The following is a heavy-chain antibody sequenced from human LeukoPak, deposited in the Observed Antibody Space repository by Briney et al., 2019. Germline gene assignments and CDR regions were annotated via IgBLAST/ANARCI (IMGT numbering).Heavy chain of an antibody. J-gene: IGHJ4*02. D-gene: IGHD3-10*01. V-gene: IGHV3-23*01. CDR1: GFTFSSYA. CDR3: AKSRERLLWFGELLSDFDY. CDR2: ISGSGGST. Sequence: GGSLRLSCAASGFTFSSYAMSCVRQAPGKGLEWVSAISGSGGSTYYADSVKGRFTISRDNSKNTLYLQMDSLRAEDTAVYYCAKSRERLLWFGELLSDFDYWGQGTLVTVSS.